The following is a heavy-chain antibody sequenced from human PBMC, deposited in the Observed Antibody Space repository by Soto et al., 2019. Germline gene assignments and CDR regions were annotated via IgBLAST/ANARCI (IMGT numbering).Heavy chain of an antibody. CDR3: ARGSSVAHFDY. V-gene: IGHV3-48*03. CDR2: ISSSGSTI. CDR1: GFTFSSYE. J-gene: IGHJ4*02. D-gene: IGHD3-10*01. Sequence: EVQLVESGGGLVQPGGSLRLSCAASGFTFSSYEMNWVRQAPGKGLEWVSYISSSGSTIYYADSVKGRFTISRDNAKNALYLQMNSLRAEDTAVYYCARGSSVAHFDYWGQGTLVTVSS.